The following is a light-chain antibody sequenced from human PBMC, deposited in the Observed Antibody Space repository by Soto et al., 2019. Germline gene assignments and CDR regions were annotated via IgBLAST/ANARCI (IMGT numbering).Light chain of an antibody. J-gene: IGKJ4*01. CDR2: GAS. V-gene: IGKV3-15*01. CDR3: QQLLT. Sequence: EIVMTQSPATLSVSPGERATLSCRASQSVSSNLAWYQQQPGQAPRLLIYGASTRATGIPARFSGSGSGTEFTLTISSLQSEDFAVYYCQQLLTFGGGTKVEIK. CDR1: QSVSSN.